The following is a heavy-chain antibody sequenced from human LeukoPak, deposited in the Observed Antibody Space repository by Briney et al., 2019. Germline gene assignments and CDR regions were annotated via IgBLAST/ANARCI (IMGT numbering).Heavy chain of an antibody. D-gene: IGHD6-6*01. J-gene: IGHJ6*03. CDR2: INTNTGNP. CDR1: GYTFTSYA. CDR3: ARASSIVAPYYYYYMDV. Sequence: GASVKVSCRASGYTFTSYAMNWVRQAPGQGLEWMGWINTNTGNPTYAQGFTGRFVFSLDTSVSTAYLQISSLKAEDTAVYYCARASSIVAPYYYYYMDVWGKGTTVTVSS. V-gene: IGHV7-4-1*02.